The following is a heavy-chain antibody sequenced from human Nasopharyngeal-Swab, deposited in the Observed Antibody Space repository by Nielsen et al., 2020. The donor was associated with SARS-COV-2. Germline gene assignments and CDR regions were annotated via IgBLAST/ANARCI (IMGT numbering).Heavy chain of an antibody. CDR2: INGDGSAR. CDR1: GFAFSSFW. J-gene: IGHJ3*02. D-gene: IGHD2-15*01. Sequence: GESLKISCVGTGFAFSSFWMNWVRQAPGKGLEWVANINGDGSARYYVDSVRGRFTVSRDNAKNSLYLQMNSLRVEDTALYYCAGESGPNGFDIWGQGAMITVSS. CDR3: AGESGPNGFDI. V-gene: IGHV3-7*01.